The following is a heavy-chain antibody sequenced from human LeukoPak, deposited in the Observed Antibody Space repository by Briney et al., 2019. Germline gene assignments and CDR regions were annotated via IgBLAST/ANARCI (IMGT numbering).Heavy chain of an antibody. CDR1: GFAFSSYE. CDR2: IRSTSNTI. CDR3: AKADSYYYYYYIDV. V-gene: IGHV3-48*03. Sequence: PGGSLRLSCAASGFAFSSYEMNWVRQAPGKGLEWVSYIRSTSNTIYYADSVKGRFTISRDNAKNSLYLQMNSLRAEDTAVYYCAKADSYYYYYYIDVGGKGTTVTIS. J-gene: IGHJ6*03. D-gene: IGHD3/OR15-3a*01.